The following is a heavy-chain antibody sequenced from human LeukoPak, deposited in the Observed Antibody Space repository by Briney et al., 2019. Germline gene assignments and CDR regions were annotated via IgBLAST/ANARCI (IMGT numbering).Heavy chain of an antibody. V-gene: IGHV4-59*08. D-gene: IGHD1-14*01. J-gene: IGHJ5*02. CDR3: ARHVSLNHWFPD. Sequence: PSETLSLTCTVSGGSISSYYWSWIRQPPGKGLEWIGYIYYSGSTDYNPSLKSRVTISVDTSKNQFSLKLSSVTAADTAVYYCARHVSLNHWFPDWGQGTLVTVSS. CDR2: IYYSGST. CDR1: GGSISSYY.